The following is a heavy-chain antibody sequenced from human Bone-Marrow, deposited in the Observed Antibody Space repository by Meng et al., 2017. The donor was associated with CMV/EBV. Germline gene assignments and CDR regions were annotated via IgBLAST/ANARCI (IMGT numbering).Heavy chain of an antibody. CDR1: GFTFSSYW. V-gene: IGHV3-7*01. D-gene: IGHD2-21*01. J-gene: IGHJ4*02. CDR2: IKQDGSDK. CDR3: ARDGRLVVTPSV. Sequence: GESLKISCAASGFTFSSYWMSWVRQTPGKGLEWVATIKQDGSDKYYVDSVKGRFTISRDNAKSSLSLQMNSLRADDTAVYYCARDGRLVVTPSVWGQGTLVTVSS.